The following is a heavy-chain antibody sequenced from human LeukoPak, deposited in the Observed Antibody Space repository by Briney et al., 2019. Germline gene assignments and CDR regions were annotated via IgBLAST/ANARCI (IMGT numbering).Heavy chain of an antibody. CDR1: GFSFDDYA. V-gene: IGHV3-43D*03. D-gene: IGHD3-22*01. J-gene: IGHJ4*02. CDR3: AKDISLRGRDSNGYYYDY. Sequence: GGSLRLSCAAYGFSFDDYATHWVRQTPGKGLEWVSLISWDGTRPYYPDSLKGRFTISRDNSKKSLYLQMNSLRTEDTALYYCAKDISLRGRDSNGYYYDYWGQGTLVTVSS. CDR2: ISWDGTRP.